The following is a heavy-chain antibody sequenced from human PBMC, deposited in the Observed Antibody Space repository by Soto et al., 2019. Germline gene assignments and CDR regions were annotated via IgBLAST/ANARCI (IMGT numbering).Heavy chain of an antibody. D-gene: IGHD4-4*01. V-gene: IGHV4-34*01. CDR2: INHSGST. CDR1: GGSFSGYY. J-gene: IGHJ5*02. Sequence: SETLSLTCAVYGGSFSGYYWSWIRQPPGKGLEWIGEINHSGSTNYNPSLKSRVTISVDTSKNQFSLNLSSVTAADTALYYCARVHSRNYEEAYNWFDPWGQGTLVTVSS. CDR3: ARVHSRNYEEAYNWFDP.